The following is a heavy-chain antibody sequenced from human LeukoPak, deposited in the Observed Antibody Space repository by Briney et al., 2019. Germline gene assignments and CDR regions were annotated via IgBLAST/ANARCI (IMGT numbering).Heavy chain of an antibody. CDR3: ARGTLYSSSSYIY. CDR2: ISSTSSYT. J-gene: IGHJ4*02. D-gene: IGHD6-6*01. CDR1: GFAFNSYD. Sequence: GGSLRLSCAASGFAFNSYDMTWIRQAPGKGLEWVSYISSTSSYTNYADSAKDRFTISRDNAKNSLYLQLNSLRAEDTALYYCARGTLYSSSSYIYWGQGTLVTVSS. V-gene: IGHV3-11*06.